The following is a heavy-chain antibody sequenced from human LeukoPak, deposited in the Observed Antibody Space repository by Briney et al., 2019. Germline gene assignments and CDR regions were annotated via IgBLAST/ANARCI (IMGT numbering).Heavy chain of an antibody. D-gene: IGHD4-17*01. CDR2: INTSGTT. CDR3: ARGLWDNGDRFEY. Sequence: PSETLSLTCTVSDVSMSYYYWSWIRQTAGKGLEWIGRINTSGTTNYNPSLKSRVTISLDMSKNQISLNLNSVTAADTAVYYCARGLWDNGDRFEYWGPGTLVTVSS. V-gene: IGHV4-4*07. CDR1: DVSMSYYY. J-gene: IGHJ4*02.